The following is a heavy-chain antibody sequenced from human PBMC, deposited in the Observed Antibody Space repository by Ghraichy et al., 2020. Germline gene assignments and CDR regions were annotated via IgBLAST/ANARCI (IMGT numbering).Heavy chain of an antibody. CDR3: VKDLVGGGFGAYGMDV. CDR2: INSDGGST. V-gene: IGHV3-74*01. CDR1: GFTFSSYW. Sequence: GGSLRLTCAASGFTFSSYWMHWVRQAPGKGLVWVSRINSDGGSTTYADSVKGRFTISKDNAKNTLYLQMNSLRAEDTAVYYCVKDLVGGGFGAYGMDVWDQGTTLIVSS. J-gene: IGHJ6*02. D-gene: IGHD2-21*01.